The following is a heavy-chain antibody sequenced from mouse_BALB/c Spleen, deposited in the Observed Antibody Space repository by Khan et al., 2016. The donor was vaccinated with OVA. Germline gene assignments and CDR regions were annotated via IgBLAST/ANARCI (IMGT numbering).Heavy chain of an antibody. CDR3: TRIYRSDFDY. CDR2: INPHIGET. D-gene: IGHD1-1*01. Sequence: VHVKQSGPELVRPGASVKISCKASGYSFTGYFMNWVMQSHGKSLEWIGRINPHIGETFYNQRFKDKATLPVDESSSTAHMELRSLASEDCAVYYCTRIYRSDFDYWGQGTTLTVSS. V-gene: IGHV1-20*02. J-gene: IGHJ2*01. CDR1: GYSFTGYF.